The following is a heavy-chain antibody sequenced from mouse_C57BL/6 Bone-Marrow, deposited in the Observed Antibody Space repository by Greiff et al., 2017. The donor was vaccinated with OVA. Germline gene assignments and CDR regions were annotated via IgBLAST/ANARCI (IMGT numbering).Heavy chain of an antibody. CDR2: IDPSDSET. V-gene: IGHV1-52*01. CDR1: GYTFTSYW. CDR3: ARRYGSSYGYCDV. J-gene: IGHJ1*03. Sequence: QVQLQQPGAELVRPGSSVKLSCKASGYTFTSYWMHWVKQRPIQGLEWIGNIDPSDSETHYNQKFKDKATLTVDKSSSTAYMQLSSLTSEDSAVYYCARRYGSSYGYCDVWGTGTTVTVSS. D-gene: IGHD1-1*01.